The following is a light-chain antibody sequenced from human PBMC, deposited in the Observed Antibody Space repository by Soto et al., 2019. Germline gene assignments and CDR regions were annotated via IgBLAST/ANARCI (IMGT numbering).Light chain of an antibody. J-gene: IGLJ1*01. CDR1: SGHSSYA. Sequence: QLVLTQSPSASASLGASVKLTCTLSSGHSSYAIAWHQQQPEKGPRYLMKLNSDGSHSKGDGIPDRFSGSSSGAERYPTISSLQSEDEADYYCQTWGTGTLYVFGTGTKLTVL. V-gene: IGLV4-69*01. CDR2: LNSDGSH. CDR3: QTWGTGTLYV.